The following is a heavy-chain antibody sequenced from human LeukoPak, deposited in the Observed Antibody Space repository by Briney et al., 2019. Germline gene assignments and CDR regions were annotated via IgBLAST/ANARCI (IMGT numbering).Heavy chain of an antibody. Sequence: GGSLRLSCAASGFTFSIYAMSWVRQAPGKGLEWVSAISGSGGSTYYADSVKGRFTISRDNSKNTLYLQMNSLRADDTAVYYCARDYVWADYDSCGYDYWGQGTLVTVSS. CDR1: GFTFSIYA. D-gene: IGHD3-22*01. J-gene: IGHJ4*02. CDR2: ISGSGGST. V-gene: IGHV3-23*01. CDR3: ARDYVWADYDSCGYDY.